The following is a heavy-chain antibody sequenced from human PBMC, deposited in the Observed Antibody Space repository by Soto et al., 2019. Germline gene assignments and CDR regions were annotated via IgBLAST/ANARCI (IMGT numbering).Heavy chain of an antibody. CDR3: ARYHGSGSLPPGWFDP. CDR1: GYTFTSYG. CDR2: ISAYNGNT. D-gene: IGHD3-10*01. Sequence: QVQLVQSGAEVKKPGASVKVSCKASGYTFTSYGISWVRQAPGQGLEWMGWISAYNGNTNYAQKLQGRVTMTTDTSTSTAYRELRSLRSDDTAVYYCARYHGSGSLPPGWFDPWGQGTLVTVSS. J-gene: IGHJ5*02. V-gene: IGHV1-18*01.